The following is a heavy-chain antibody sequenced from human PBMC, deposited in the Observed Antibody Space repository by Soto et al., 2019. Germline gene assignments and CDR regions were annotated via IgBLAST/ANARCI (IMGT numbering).Heavy chain of an antibody. CDR1: GFTFSTYN. Sequence: EVPLVESGGGLVQPGGSLRLSCAASGFTFSTYNMNWVRQAPGKGLEWVSYIGSSSGTIFYADSVKGRFTISRDNAKNLLYLQMNSLRDEDTAVYYCAREENVGFNWFDPWGQGTLVTVSS. CDR2: IGSSSGTI. J-gene: IGHJ5*02. V-gene: IGHV3-48*02. CDR3: AREENVGFNWFDP.